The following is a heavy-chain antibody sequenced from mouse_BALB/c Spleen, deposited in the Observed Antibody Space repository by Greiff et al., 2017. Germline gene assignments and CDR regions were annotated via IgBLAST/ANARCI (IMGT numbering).Heavy chain of an antibody. Sequence: EVKLVESGGGLVKPGGSLKLSCAASGFTFSSYAMSWVRQSPEKRLEWVAEISSGGSYTYYPDTVTGRFTISRDNAKNTLYLEMSSLRSEDTAMYYCARENYRYDGYAMDYWGQGTSVTVSS. J-gene: IGHJ4*01. V-gene: IGHV5-9-4*01. CDR3: ARENYRYDGYAMDY. CDR2: ISSGGSYT. D-gene: IGHD2-14*01. CDR1: GFTFSSYA.